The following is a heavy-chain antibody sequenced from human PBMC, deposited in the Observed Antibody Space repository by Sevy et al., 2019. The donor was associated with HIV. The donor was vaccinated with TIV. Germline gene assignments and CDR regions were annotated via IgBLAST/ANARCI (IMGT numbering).Heavy chain of an antibody. Sequence: SETLSLTCTVSGGSITSLYWGWIRQPPGKGLEWIANIYYNGNTNYNPPLKSRVTISLDTSKNQFSLRRSSVTAADTAIYYCAGGNAWGRGYSWGQGTLVTVSS. D-gene: IGHD1-26*01. V-gene: IGHV4-59*08. CDR3: AGGNAWGRGYS. CDR1: GGSITSLY. J-gene: IGHJ4*02. CDR2: IYYNGNT.